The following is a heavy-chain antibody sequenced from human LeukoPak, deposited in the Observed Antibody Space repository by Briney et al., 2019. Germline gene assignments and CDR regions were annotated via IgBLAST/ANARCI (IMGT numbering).Heavy chain of an antibody. D-gene: IGHD6-13*01. V-gene: IGHV3-7*03. CDR3: ARDPGIAAAGTTPSDY. CDR2: IKQDGSEK. CDR1: GFTSSSYW. Sequence: TGGSLRLSCAASGFTSSSYWMSWVRQAPGKGLEWVANIKQDGSEKYYVDSVKGRFTISRDNAKNSLYLQMNSLRAEDTAVYYCARDPGIAAAGTTPSDYWGQGTLVTVSS. J-gene: IGHJ4*02.